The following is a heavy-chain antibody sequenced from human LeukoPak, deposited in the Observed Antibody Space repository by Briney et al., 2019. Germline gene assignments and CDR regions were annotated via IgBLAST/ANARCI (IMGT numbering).Heavy chain of an antibody. CDR3: ARDQEAFDY. CDR2: IYPRDGST. V-gene: IGHV1-46*01. J-gene: IGHJ4*02. Sequence: ASVKVSCKASGYSFTSNYIHWVRQDPGQGLEWMGMIYPRDGSTSYAQKFQGRVTVTRDTSTSTVHMELSGLRSEDTAVCYCARDQEAFDYWGQGTLVTVSS. CDR1: GYSFTSNY.